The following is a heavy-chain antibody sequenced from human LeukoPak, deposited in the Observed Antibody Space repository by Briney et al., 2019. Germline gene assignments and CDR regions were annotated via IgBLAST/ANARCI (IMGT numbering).Heavy chain of an antibody. CDR1: GGSISSSSYY. CDR2: IYYSGST. Sequence: SETLSLTCTVSGGSISSSSYYWGWIRQPPGKGLEWIGSIYYSGSTYYNPSLKSRVTISVDTSKNQFSLKLSSVTAADTAVYYCARAFYPGYYSYMAVWGKGTTVTVSS. J-gene: IGHJ6*03. D-gene: IGHD3-3*02. V-gene: IGHV4-39*07. CDR3: ARAFYPGYYSYMAV.